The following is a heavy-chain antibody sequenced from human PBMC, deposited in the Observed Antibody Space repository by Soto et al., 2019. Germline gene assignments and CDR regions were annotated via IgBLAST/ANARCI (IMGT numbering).Heavy chain of an antibody. CDR1: GGSISSGGYY. D-gene: IGHD3-10*01. Sequence: PSETLSLTCTVSGGSISSGGYYWSWIRQHPGKGLEWIGYIYYSGSTYYNPSLKSRVTISVDTSKNQFSLQLSSVTAADTAVYYCATTYYFGSGSAYWGQGTLVTVSS. J-gene: IGHJ4*02. CDR3: ATTYYFGSGSAY. CDR2: IYYSGST. V-gene: IGHV4-31*03.